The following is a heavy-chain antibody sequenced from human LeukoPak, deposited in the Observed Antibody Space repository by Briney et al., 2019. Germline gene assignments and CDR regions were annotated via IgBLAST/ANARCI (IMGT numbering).Heavy chain of an antibody. Sequence: GGSLRLSCAASGFTFSTYSMNWVRQAPGKGLEWVSSITSTVGRMYNADSLKGRITISRENARSKLYLQMNSLRDEDTAVYYCATDGRSSGWYGFDYWGQGILVTVSS. D-gene: IGHD6-19*01. V-gene: IGHV3-21*01. CDR2: ITSTVGRM. CDR1: GFTFSTYS. J-gene: IGHJ4*02. CDR3: ATDGRSSGWYGFDY.